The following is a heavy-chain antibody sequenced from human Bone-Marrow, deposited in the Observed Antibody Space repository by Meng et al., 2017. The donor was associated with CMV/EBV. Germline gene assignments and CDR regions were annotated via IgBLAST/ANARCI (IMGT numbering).Heavy chain of an antibody. J-gene: IGHJ6*02. CDR2: IYSCGST. V-gene: IGHV3-66*03. Sequence: GGSLRLSCAASGFTVSSNYMSWVRQAPGKGLEWVSVIYSCGSTYYADSVKGRFTISRDNSKNTLYLQMNSLRAEDTAVYYCAREDCSSTSCYLYHYYYGMDVWGQGTTVTVSS. CDR1: GFTVSSNY. D-gene: IGHD2-2*01. CDR3: AREDCSSTSCYLYHYYYGMDV.